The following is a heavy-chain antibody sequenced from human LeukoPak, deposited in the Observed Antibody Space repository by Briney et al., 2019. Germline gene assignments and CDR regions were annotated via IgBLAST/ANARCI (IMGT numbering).Heavy chain of an antibody. CDR2: IKKDGSEK. V-gene: IGHV3-7*03. D-gene: IGHD2-15*01. CDR3: TTDTWYSAGH. Sequence: GGSLRLSCVVSEFTFSGAWMHWVRQAPGKGLEWVAIIKKDGSEKYYVDSMKGRFTISRDNAKNSLFLQMNSLRAEDTAIYYCTTDTWYSAGHWGQGTLVTVSS. CDR1: EFTFSGAW. J-gene: IGHJ4*02.